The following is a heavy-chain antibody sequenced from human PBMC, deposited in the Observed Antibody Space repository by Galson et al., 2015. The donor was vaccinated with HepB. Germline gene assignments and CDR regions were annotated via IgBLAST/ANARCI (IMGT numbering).Heavy chain of an antibody. CDR1: GFIFGSYA. CDR2: ISHDGNNK. V-gene: IGHV3-30*09. Sequence: SLRLSCAASGFIFGSYAMHWVRQTPGKGLEWVAVISHDGNNKHHAGSVKGRFAISRDNFKNTLFLQMDSLRPVDTALYYCARGGIGWSLDYWGQGSLVTVSS. CDR3: ARGGIGWSLDY. D-gene: IGHD6-19*01. J-gene: IGHJ4*02.